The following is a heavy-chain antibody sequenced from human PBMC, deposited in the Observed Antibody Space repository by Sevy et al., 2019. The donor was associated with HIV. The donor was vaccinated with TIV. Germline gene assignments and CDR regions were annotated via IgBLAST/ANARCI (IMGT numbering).Heavy chain of an antibody. D-gene: IGHD2-21*02. CDR3: ARLHSCGGDCYYFDS. Sequence: GGSLRLSCVASGFSIRDFAVHWVRQGPGKGLEWVAIMSYVGGSENYADSVKGRFTISRDSSRNTLYLQMTSLRAEDTAVYYCARLHSCGGDCYYFDSWGEGTLVTVSS. V-gene: IGHV3-30-3*01. CDR1: GFSIRDFA. J-gene: IGHJ4*02. CDR2: MSYVGGSE.